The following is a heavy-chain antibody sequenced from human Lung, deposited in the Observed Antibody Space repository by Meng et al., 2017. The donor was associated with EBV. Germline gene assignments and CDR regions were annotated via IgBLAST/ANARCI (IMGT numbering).Heavy chain of an antibody. V-gene: IGHV6-1*01. J-gene: IGHJ2*01. Sequence: VQTQQSGPGPVKPLKTLALPQVISGESVSSSSAAWTWISQSPSRGLEGVGRTYYRSKWYNDYAVFVKSRISINPDTSKNQFSLQLNSVTPEDTAVYYCARGATSVFDLWGRGTLVTVSS. CDR2: TYYRSKWYN. CDR1: GESVSSSSAA. CDR3: ARGATSVFDL.